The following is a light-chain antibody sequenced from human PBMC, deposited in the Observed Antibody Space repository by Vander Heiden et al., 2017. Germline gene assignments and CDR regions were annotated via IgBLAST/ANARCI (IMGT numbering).Light chain of an antibody. CDR2: NIS. J-gene: IGKJ2*01. CDR3: MQAKQFPHT. Sequence: DIVINQTPLSSPVTLGQPAAISCMSSQSRVHSDGNTYLSWLQQRPGQPPRLLIYNISNLFSGVPDRFSGSGAGTDFTLKISRVEAEDVGVYYCMQAKQFPHTFGQGTKLEIK. CDR1: QSRVHSDGNTY. V-gene: IGKV2-24*01.